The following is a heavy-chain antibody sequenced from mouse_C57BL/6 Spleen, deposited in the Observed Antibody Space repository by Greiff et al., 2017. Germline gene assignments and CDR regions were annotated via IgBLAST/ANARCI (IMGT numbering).Heavy chain of an antibody. D-gene: IGHD2-4*01. Sequence: QVQLQQSGTELVKPGASVKLSCKASGYTFTSYWMHWVKQRPGQGLEWIGNINPSNGGTNYNEKFKSKATLTVDKSASTAYMQLSSLTSEDSAVYYCARGGLRRDFDYWGQGTTLTVSS. CDR2: INPSNGGT. V-gene: IGHV1-53*01. CDR3: ARGGLRRDFDY. CDR1: GYTFTSYW. J-gene: IGHJ2*01.